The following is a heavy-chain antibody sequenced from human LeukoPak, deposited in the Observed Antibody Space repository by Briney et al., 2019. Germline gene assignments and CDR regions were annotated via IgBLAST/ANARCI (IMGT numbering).Heavy chain of an antibody. CDR2: IRSKAYGGTT. D-gene: IGHD3-10*01. CDR3: ARDGGVYYGSGSYFDY. J-gene: IGHJ4*02. Sequence: PGGSLRLSCTASGFTFGDHAMSWVRQAPGKGLEWVSFIRSKAYGGTTEYAASVKGRFTISRADSKSIAYLQMNSLKTEDTAVYYCARDGGVYYGSGSYFDYWGQGTLVTVPS. CDR1: GFTFGDHA. V-gene: IGHV3-49*04.